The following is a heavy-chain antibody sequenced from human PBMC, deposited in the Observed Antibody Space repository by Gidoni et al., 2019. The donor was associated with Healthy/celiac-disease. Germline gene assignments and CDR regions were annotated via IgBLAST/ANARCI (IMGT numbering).Heavy chain of an antibody. Sequence: QVQLVQSGAEVKKPGASVKVSCKASGSTFTSYAMHWVRQAPGQRLEWMGWINAGNGNTKYSQKFQGRVTITRDTSASTAYMELSSLRSEDTAVYYCARGVGEQWLFRFDPWGQGTLVTVSS. J-gene: IGHJ5*02. V-gene: IGHV1-3*01. CDR1: GSTFTSYA. CDR3: ARGVGEQWLFRFDP. D-gene: IGHD6-19*01. CDR2: INAGNGNT.